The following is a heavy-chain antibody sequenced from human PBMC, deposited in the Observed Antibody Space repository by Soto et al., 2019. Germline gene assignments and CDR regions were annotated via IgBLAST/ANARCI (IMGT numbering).Heavy chain of an antibody. CDR3: ARGRYCLTGSCFPNWFDS. V-gene: IGHV4-30-4*01. CDR1: GDSISNLDYF. CDR2: IYKSATT. Sequence: PSETLSLTCSVSGDSISNLDYFWAWIRQPPGQALEYIGYIYKSATTYYNPSFESRVAISVDTSKSQFSLNVTSVTAADTAVYFCARGRYCLTGSCFPNWFDSWGQGALVTVS. D-gene: IGHD7-27*01. J-gene: IGHJ5*01.